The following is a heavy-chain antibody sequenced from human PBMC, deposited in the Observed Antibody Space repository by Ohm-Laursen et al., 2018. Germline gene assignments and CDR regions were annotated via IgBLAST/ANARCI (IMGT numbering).Heavy chain of an antibody. Sequence: SLRLSCAASGFTVSINYMSWVRQAPGKGLEWVSVIYSGGSTYYADSVKGRFTISRDNSKNTLYLQMNSLRAEDTAVYYCARVWVGASGSDYWGQGTLVTVSS. CDR1: GFTVSINY. CDR2: IYSGGST. J-gene: IGHJ4*02. V-gene: IGHV3-53*01. CDR3: ARVWVGASGSDY. D-gene: IGHD1-26*01.